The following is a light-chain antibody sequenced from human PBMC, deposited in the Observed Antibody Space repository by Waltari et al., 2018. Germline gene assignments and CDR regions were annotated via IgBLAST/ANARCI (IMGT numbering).Light chain of an antibody. CDR2: DVS. V-gene: IGLV2-14*03. Sequence: QSALTQPASVSGSPGQAITISCTGTSSDVGGYGHFSWYQQHPGKAPKLIIYDVSNRPSGVSSRFSGSKFGNTASLTISGLQADDEADYYCNSYTSSSSLFGGGTRLTVL. CDR1: SSDVGGYGH. CDR3: NSYTSSSSL. J-gene: IGLJ2*01.